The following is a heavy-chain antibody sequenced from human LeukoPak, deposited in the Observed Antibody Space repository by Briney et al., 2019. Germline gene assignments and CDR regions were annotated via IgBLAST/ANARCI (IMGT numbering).Heavy chain of an antibody. J-gene: IGHJ4*02. CDR3: ARVEIPWSFDY. D-gene: IGHD2-21*01. CDR1: GFTFSSYS. V-gene: IGHV3-48*01. Sequence: PGGSLRLSCAASGFTFSSYSMNWVRQAPGKGLEWISYISETSSFMYYADSVKGRFTMSRDNSKNMLYLQMNSLRAEDTAVYYCARVEIPWSFDYWGQGTLVTVSS. CDR2: ISETSSFM.